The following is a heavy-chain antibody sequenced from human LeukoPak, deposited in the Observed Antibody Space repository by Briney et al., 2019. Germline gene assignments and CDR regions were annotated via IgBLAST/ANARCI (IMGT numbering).Heavy chain of an antibody. J-gene: IGHJ6*03. V-gene: IGHV4-34*01. CDR2: IYYSGST. D-gene: IGHD3-10*01. Sequence: SETLSLTCAIYDASFSGYYWSWIRQPPGKGLDWIGSIYYSGSTYYNPSLKSRVTISVDTSKNQFSLKLSSVTAADTAEYYCARHLGNYYGSGSYLGYYMDVWGKGTTVTVSS. CDR1: DASFSGYY. CDR3: ARHLGNYYGSGSYLGYYMDV.